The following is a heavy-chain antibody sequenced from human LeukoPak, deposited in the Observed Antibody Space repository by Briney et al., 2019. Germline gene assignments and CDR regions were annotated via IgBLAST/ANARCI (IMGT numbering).Heavy chain of an antibody. CDR1: GFNFSSYA. V-gene: IGHV3-30*04. CDR3: ARDRGGGWFANYLDF. J-gene: IGHJ4*02. Sequence: PGGSLRLSCAASGFNFSSYAMHWVRQAPGKGLEWVAVTSDDGSPSYYADSVKGRFTVSRDNSKNTLYLQMDSLRPADTAVYYCARDRGGGWFANYLDFWGPGTLVTVSS. D-gene: IGHD2-15*01. CDR2: TSDDGSPS.